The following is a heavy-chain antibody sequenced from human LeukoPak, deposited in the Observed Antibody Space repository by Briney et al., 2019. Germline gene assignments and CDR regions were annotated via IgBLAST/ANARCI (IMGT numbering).Heavy chain of an antibody. D-gene: IGHD6-25*01. CDR3: AREGGGPRWLDP. CDR1: GGSISSYY. Sequence: SETLSLTCTVSGGSISSYYWSWIRQPAGKGLEWIGRINTSRNSNYYPSLRSRVTMSVDTSKNQFSLNLSSVTAADTAVYYCAREGGGPRWLDPWGQGTLVTVSS. V-gene: IGHV4-4*07. CDR2: INTSRNS. J-gene: IGHJ5*02.